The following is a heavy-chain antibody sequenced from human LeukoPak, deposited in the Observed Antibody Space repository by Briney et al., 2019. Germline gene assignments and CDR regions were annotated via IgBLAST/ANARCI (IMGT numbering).Heavy chain of an antibody. J-gene: IGHJ3*02. CDR3: ARPVIVGATRCAFDI. CDR1: GGTFSSYG. V-gene: IGHV1-18*01. CDR2: ISAYNGNT. D-gene: IGHD1-26*01. Sequence: ASVKVSCKASGGTFSSYGISWVRQAPGQGLEWMGWISAYNGNTNYAQKLQGRVTMTTDTSTSTAYMELRSLRSDDTAVYYCARPVIVGATRCAFDIWGQGTMVTVSS.